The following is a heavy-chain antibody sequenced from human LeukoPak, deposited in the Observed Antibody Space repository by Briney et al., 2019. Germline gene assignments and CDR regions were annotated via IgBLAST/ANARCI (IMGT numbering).Heavy chain of an antibody. V-gene: IGHV3-30*03. CDR2: LSYDGDNK. CDR3: ARDVGRIYYYYGMDV. J-gene: IGHJ6*02. Sequence: GRSLRLSCAASGFTFSSYVMHWVRQAPGKGLEWVAVLSYDGDNKYYADSVKGRFTISRDNSKNTLNLQMNSLRAEDTAVYYCARDVGRIYYYYGMDVWGQGITVTVSS. CDR1: GFTFSSYV. D-gene: IGHD1-26*01.